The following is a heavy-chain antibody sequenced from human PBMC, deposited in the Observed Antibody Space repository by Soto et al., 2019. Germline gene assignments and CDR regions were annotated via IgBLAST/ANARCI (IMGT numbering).Heavy chain of an antibody. V-gene: IGHV3-23*01. J-gene: IGHJ4*02. D-gene: IGHD6-19*01. CDR2: SGSGGGT. Sequence: SCAASGFTFTRYAMNWVRQAPGKGLEWVAGSGSGGGTFYADSVKGRFTISRHNAKNTLYLQLNSLRAEDTALYYCARGYSSGPDYWGQGTLVTVSS. CDR1: GFTFTRYA. CDR3: ARGYSSGPDY.